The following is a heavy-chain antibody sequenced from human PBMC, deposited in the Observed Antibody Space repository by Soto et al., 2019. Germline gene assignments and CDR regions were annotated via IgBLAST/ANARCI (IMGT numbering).Heavy chain of an antibody. CDR3: ARGRTRTIFGVSYTAPYWYFDI. J-gene: IGHJ2*01. D-gene: IGHD3-3*01. CDR1: GYTFTSYD. CDR2: MNPNSGNT. V-gene: IGHV1-8*01. Sequence: ASVKVSCKASGYTFTSYDINWVRQATGQGLEWMGWMNPNSGNTGYAQKFQGRVTMTRNTSISTAYMELSSLRSEDTAVYYCARGRTRTIFGVSYTAPYWYFDIWGLGTLVTLSS.